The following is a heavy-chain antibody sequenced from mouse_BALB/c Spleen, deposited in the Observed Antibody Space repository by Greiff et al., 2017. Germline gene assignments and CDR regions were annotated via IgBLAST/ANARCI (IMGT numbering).Heavy chain of an antibody. CDR1: GFNIKDYY. Sequence: EVQLQQSGAELVRSGASVKLSCTASGFNIKDYYMHWVKQRPEQGLEWIGWIDPENGDTEYAPKFQGKATMTADTSSNTAYLQLSSLTSEDTAVYYCNADYYGNWFAYWGQGTLVTVSA. J-gene: IGHJ3*01. CDR2: IDPENGDT. CDR3: NADYYGNWFAY. V-gene: IGHV14-4*02. D-gene: IGHD1-1*01.